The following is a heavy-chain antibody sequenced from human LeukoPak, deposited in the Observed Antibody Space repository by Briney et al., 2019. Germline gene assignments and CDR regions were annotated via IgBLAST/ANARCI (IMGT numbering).Heavy chain of an antibody. J-gene: IGHJ4*02. CDR3: ARDRGYYGSGSRFDS. CDR1: GDSMSSVH. D-gene: IGHD3-10*01. CDR2: IATSGST. Sequence: PSGTLSLTRTVSGDSMSSVHWTWIRQPAGGGLEWIGHIATSGSTDYNPSLRSRLTMSVDASKNQFSLRLSSVTAADTAVYFCARDRGYYGSGSRFDSWGQGTLVIVSS. V-gene: IGHV4-4*07.